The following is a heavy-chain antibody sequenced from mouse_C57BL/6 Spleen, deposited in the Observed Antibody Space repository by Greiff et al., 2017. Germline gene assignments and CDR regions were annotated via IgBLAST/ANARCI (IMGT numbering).Heavy chain of an antibody. Sequence: QVQLQQSGPELVKPGASVKISCKASGYAFSSSWMNWVKQRPGKGLEWIGRIYPGDGDTNYNGKFKGKATLSADKSSSTAYMQLSSLTSEDSAVYFCARVTDYWGQGTTRTVSS. J-gene: IGHJ2*01. V-gene: IGHV1-82*01. CDR1: GYAFSSSW. D-gene: IGHD2-1*01. CDR2: IYPGDGDT. CDR3: ARVTDY.